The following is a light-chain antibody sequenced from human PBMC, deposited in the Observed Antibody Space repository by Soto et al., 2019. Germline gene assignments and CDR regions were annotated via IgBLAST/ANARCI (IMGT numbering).Light chain of an antibody. CDR2: GNS. Sequence: QSVLTQPPSVSGAPGQRVTISCTGSSSNIGAGYDVHWYQQLPGTAPKLLIYGNSNRPSGVPDRFSGSKSGTSASLAITGLQAEDEADYYRQSYDSSSHVVFGGGAKLTVL. J-gene: IGLJ2*01. CDR3: QSYDSSSHVV. V-gene: IGLV1-40*01. CDR1: SSNIGAGYD.